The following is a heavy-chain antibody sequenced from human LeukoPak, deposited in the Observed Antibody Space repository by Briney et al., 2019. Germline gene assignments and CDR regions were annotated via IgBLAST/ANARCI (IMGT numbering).Heavy chain of an antibody. Sequence: GASVKVCCKPSGYTFTGYYMHWVRQAPGQGLGWMGWINPNSGGTNYAQKFQGRVAMTRDTSISTAYMELSRLRSDDTAVYYCAGVWDTVTTSDYWGQGTLVTVSS. J-gene: IGHJ4*02. V-gene: IGHV1-2*02. CDR2: INPNSGGT. D-gene: IGHD4-17*01. CDR3: AGVWDTVTTSDY. CDR1: GYTFTGYY.